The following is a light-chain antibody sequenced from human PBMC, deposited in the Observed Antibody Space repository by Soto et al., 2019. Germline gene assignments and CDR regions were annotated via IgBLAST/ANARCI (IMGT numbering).Light chain of an antibody. Sequence: DIQMTQSPSSRSASVGDSVTITCPASQSISTYLDWYQLKAGNAPKLLLSAAPGFQSEVPSNFSGSGSETDFTLTISGLQPEDFATYDCQQSYSSSRTFGQGTKGDIK. V-gene: IGKV1-39*01. CDR1: QSISTY. CDR2: AAP. J-gene: IGKJ1*01. CDR3: QQSYSSSRT.